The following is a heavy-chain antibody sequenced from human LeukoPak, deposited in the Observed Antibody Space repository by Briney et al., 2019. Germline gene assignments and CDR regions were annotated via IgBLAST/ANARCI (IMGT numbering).Heavy chain of an antibody. Sequence: GRSLRLSCAASGFTFSGYAMTWVRQAPGKGLEWVSSITGSGDYTYYIDCVKGRFTISRDNSKNILYLQMNSLRGEDTALYYCANRYYYDSSGTKSPPGYWGQGTLVTVSS. CDR3: ANRYYYDSSGTKSPPGY. D-gene: IGHD3-22*01. J-gene: IGHJ4*02. V-gene: IGHV3-23*01. CDR2: ITGSGDYT. CDR1: GFTFSGYA.